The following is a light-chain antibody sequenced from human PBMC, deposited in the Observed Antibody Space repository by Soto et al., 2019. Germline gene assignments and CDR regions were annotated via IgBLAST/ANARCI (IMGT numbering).Light chain of an antibody. J-gene: IGKJ1*01. V-gene: IGKV1-5*01. CDR3: QHYNSDPWT. Sequence: DIEMTQSPSTLSASVGDRVTITCRASQTIRRWLAWYQQRPGKAPKVLIYDASTLESGAPARFSGSGSETQFSLTISSLQPEDSATYYCQHYNSDPWTFGQGTKVEIK. CDR1: QTIRRW. CDR2: DAS.